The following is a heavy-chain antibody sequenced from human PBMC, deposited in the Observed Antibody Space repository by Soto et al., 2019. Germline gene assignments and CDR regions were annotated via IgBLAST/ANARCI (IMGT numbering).Heavy chain of an antibody. CDR1: GYTFIRYG. J-gene: IGHJ4*02. CDR3: ARGKVDYFDY. D-gene: IGHD1-26*01. CDR2: MNPNSGNT. Sequence: ASVKVSCKASGYTFIRYGITWVRQATGQGLEWMGWMNPNSGNTGHAQKFQGRVTMTRNTSISTAYMELSSLRSEDTAVYYCARGKVDYFDYWGQGTLVTVSS. V-gene: IGHV1-8*01.